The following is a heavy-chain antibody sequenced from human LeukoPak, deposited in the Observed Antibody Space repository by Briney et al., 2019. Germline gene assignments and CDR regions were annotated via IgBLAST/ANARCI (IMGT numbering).Heavy chain of an antibody. CDR2: IYYSGSA. D-gene: IGHD4-11*01. J-gene: IGHJ5*02. Sequence: SETLSLTCTVCGGSVNSGSYYWSWIRQHPGRGLEWIGYIYYSGSAYFNPSRKSRVTLSLDASKNQFSLKLSSVTAADTAVYYCARGYRNSAACFDPWGQGTLVTVSS. V-gene: IGHV4-31*03. CDR3: ARGYRNSAACFDP. CDR1: GGSVNSGSYY.